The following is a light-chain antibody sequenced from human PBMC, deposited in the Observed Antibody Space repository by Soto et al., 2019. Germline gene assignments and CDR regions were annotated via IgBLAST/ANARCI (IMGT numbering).Light chain of an antibody. Sequence: DIQMTQSPTSLAASVGDRVTITCQASQDLTNYLNWYQQKPGEAPKLLIYDTTTLEEGVPTGFSGGGSGTAFTFTINGLQPEDAAIYFCQQYVNLPYTFGQGTKLEIK. J-gene: IGKJ2*01. CDR3: QQYVNLPYT. V-gene: IGKV1-33*01. CDR2: DTT. CDR1: QDLTNY.